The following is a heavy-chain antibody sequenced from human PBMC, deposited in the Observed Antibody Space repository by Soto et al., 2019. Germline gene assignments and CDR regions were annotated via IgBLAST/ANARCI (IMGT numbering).Heavy chain of an antibody. J-gene: IGHJ4*02. CDR3: ARARGQQQLETSSFDY. D-gene: IGHD6-13*01. CDR1: GFTFSSYA. Sequence: QVQLVESGGGVVQPGRSLRLSCAASGFTFSSYAMHWVRQAPGKGLEWVAVISYDGSNKYYADSVKGRFTISRDNSKNTLYLKMNSLRAEDTAVYYCARARGQQQLETSSFDYWGQGTLVTVSS. CDR2: ISYDGSNK. V-gene: IGHV3-30-3*01.